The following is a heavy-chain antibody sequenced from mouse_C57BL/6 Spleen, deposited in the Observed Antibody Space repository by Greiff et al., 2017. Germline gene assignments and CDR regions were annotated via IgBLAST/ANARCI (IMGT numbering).Heavy chain of an antibody. CDR1: GFSLTSYG. CDR3: AKHEGYYYGSSYDFDY. V-gene: IGHV2-3*01. Sequence: VKLQESGPGLVAPSQSLSITCTVSGFSLTSYGVSWVRQPPGKGLEWLGVIWGDGSTNYHSALISRLSIGKDNSKSQVFLKLNRLQTYDTSTYYCAKHEGYYYGSSYDFDYWGQGTTLTVSS. D-gene: IGHD1-1*01. J-gene: IGHJ2*01. CDR2: IWGDGST.